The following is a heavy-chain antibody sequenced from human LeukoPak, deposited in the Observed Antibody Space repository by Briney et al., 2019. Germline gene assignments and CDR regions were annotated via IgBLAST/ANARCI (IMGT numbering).Heavy chain of an antibody. CDR2: ISCSGGST. J-gene: IGHJ4*02. D-gene: IGHD3-16*01. Sequence: PGGSLRLSCAASGFTFSSYAMSWVRQAPGKGLEWVSAISCSGGSTYYADSVKGRFTISRDNSRDTLYLQMNSLRAEDTAVYYCAKGYYDYVWGSYYFDYWGQGTLVTVSS. CDR1: GFTFSSYA. CDR3: AKGYYDYVWGSYYFDY. V-gene: IGHV3-23*01.